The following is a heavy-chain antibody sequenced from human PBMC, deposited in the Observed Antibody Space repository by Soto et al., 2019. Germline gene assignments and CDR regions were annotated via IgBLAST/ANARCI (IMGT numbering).Heavy chain of an antibody. J-gene: IGHJ6*04. CDR1: GFTFSSYS. D-gene: IGHD3-10*01. V-gene: IGHV3-21*01. CDR3: AREGVQHGSGPYYYYGMDV. CDR2: ISSSSSYI. Sequence: EVQLVESGGGLVKPGGSLRLSCAASGFTFSSYSMNWVRQAPGKGLEWVSSISSSSSYIYYADSVKGRFTISRANAKNSLYLQMNSLRAEDTAVYYCAREGVQHGSGPYYYYGMDVWGKGTTVTVSS.